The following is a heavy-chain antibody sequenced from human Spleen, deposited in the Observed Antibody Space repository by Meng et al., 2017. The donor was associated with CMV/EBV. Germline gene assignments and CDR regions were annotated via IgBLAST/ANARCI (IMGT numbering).Heavy chain of an antibody. Sequence: GSGGAISSGDYYWSWIRQHPGKGLEWIGYIYYSGNTYYNPSLKSRVTISVDTSKNQFSLKLSSVTAADTAVYYCARGSVARYYFDSWGQGTLVTVSS. CDR3: ARGSVARYYFDS. D-gene: IGHD6-19*01. CDR2: IYYSGNT. J-gene: IGHJ4*02. CDR1: GGAISSGDYY. V-gene: IGHV4-30-4*08.